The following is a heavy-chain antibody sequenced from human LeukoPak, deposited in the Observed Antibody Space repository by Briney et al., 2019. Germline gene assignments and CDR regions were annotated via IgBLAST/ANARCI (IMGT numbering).Heavy chain of an antibody. CDR1: GESFSGYY. V-gene: IGHV4-34*01. D-gene: IGHD5-12*01. CDR3: ARVDIVTTSWFDP. Sequence: SETLSLTCAVYGESFSGYYWSWIRQPPGKGLEWLGEVNHRGSTNYKLSLKSRLTISVDTSKNQFSLKLTSVTAADTAVYYCARVDIVTTSWFDPWGQGTLVTVSS. CDR2: VNHRGST. J-gene: IGHJ5*02.